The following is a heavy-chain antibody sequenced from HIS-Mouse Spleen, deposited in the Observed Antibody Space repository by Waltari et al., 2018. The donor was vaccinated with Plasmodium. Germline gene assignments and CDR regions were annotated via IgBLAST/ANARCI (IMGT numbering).Heavy chain of an antibody. D-gene: IGHD6-13*01. Sequence: EVQLVESGGGLVQPGGSVRLSCASSGFPFSSHWMRWVRQAPGKGLEWVANIKQDGSEKYYVDSVKGRFTISRDNAKNSLYLQMNSLRAEDTAVYYCASSWYWYFDLWGRGTLVTVSS. CDR1: GFPFSSHW. CDR3: ASSWYWYFDL. V-gene: IGHV3-7*01. J-gene: IGHJ2*01. CDR2: IKQDGSEK.